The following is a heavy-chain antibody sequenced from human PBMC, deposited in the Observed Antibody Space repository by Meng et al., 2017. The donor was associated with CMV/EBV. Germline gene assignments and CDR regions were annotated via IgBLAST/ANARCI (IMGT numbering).Heavy chain of an antibody. V-gene: IGHV3-30*18. Sequence: CTTSGFNFSTYGMHWVRQAPGKGLEWVAVISYDGTNTSYADSVKGRFTISRDNSKNTLYLQMNSLRAEDTAVYYCAKERGDGDYDFDYWGQGTLVTVSS. CDR3: AKERGDGDYDFDY. CDR1: GFNFSTYG. D-gene: IGHD4-17*01. J-gene: IGHJ4*02. CDR2: ISYDGTNT.